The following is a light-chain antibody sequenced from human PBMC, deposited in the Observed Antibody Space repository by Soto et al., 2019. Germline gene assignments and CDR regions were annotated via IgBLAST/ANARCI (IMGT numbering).Light chain of an antibody. Sequence: QSVLTQPASVSGSPGQSITISCTGTSSDVGGYNYVSWYQQHPGKAPKLMIYEVSNRPSGVSNRFSGSKSGNTASLTISGLQAEDEADYYCSSYTSSSTLGVFGGGTTLTAL. CDR2: EVS. CDR3: SSYTSSSTLGV. V-gene: IGLV2-14*01. CDR1: SSDVGGYNY. J-gene: IGLJ3*02.